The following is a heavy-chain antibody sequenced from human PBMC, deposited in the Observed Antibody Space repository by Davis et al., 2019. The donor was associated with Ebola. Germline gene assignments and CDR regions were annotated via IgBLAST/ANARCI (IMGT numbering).Heavy chain of an antibody. CDR1: GGSISSGDYY. Sequence: MPSETLSLTCTVSGGSISSGDYYWGWIRQPPGKGLEWVGSAYSSGSMYHNPSLRGRVTIFVDTSKNQFSLKLSSVTAADTAVYYCARLSVVLDYWGQGTLVTVSS. CDR2: AYSSGSM. CDR3: ARLSVVLDY. D-gene: IGHD3-22*01. J-gene: IGHJ4*02. V-gene: IGHV4-39*01.